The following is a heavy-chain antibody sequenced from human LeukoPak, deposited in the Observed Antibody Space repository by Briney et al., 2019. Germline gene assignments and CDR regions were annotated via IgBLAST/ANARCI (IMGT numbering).Heavy chain of an antibody. Sequence: SVKVSCKASGGTFSSYAISWVRQAPGQGLEWMGGIIPIFGTANYAQKFQGRVTITTDESTSTAYMELSSLRSEDTAVYYCAKDSNDFRNYYYYMDVWGKGTTVTVSS. D-gene: IGHD3-3*01. J-gene: IGHJ6*03. CDR2: IIPIFGTA. CDR1: GGTFSSYA. CDR3: AKDSNDFRNYYYYMDV. V-gene: IGHV1-69*05.